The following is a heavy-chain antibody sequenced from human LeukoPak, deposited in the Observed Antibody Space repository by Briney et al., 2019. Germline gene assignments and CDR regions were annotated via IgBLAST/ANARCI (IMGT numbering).Heavy chain of an antibody. J-gene: IGHJ6*04. V-gene: IGHV3-48*03. CDR2: ISSSGSTI. CDR3: ALDSGYYYGMDV. Sequence: PGGSLRLSCAASGFTFSSYEMNWVRQAPGKGLEWVSYISSSGSTIYYADSVKGRFTISRDNAKNSLYLQMNSLRAEDTAVYYCALDSGYYYGMDVWGKGTTVTVSS. CDR1: GFTFSSYE.